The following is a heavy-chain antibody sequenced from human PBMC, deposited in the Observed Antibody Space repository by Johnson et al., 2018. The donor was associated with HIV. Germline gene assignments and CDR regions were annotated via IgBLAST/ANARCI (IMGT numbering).Heavy chain of an antibody. Sequence: EVQLVESGGGLVKPGGSLRLSCAASGFTFSNAWMSWVRQAPGKGLEWVGRIKSKTDGGTTDYAAPVKGRFTISIDDSKNTLYLQMNSLKTEDTAVYYCTICITMIVVVTTDAFDIWGQGTMVTVSS. D-gene: IGHD3-22*01. CDR2: IKSKTDGGTT. CDR3: TICITMIVVVTTDAFDI. CDR1: GFTFSNAW. J-gene: IGHJ3*02. V-gene: IGHV3-15*01.